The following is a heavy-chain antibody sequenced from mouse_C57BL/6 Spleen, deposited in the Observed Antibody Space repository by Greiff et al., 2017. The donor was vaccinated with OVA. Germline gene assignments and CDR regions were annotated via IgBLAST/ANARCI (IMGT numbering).Heavy chain of an antibody. V-gene: IGHV1-52*01. CDR3: ARDSSGPWFAY. Sequence: QVQLQQPGAELVRPGSSVKLSCKASGYTFTSYWMHWVKQRPIQGLEWIGNIDPSDSETHYNQKFKDKATLTVDKSSSTAYMQLSSLTSVDSAVYYCARDSSGPWFAYWGQGTLVTVSA. CDR1: GYTFTSYW. D-gene: IGHD3-2*02. CDR2: IDPSDSET. J-gene: IGHJ3*01.